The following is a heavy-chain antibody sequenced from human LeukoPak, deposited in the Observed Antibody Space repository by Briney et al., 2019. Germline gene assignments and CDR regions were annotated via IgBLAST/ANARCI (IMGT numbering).Heavy chain of an antibody. CDR2: ISAYNGNT. CDR1: GYTFTSYG. J-gene: IGHJ4*02. CDR3: ARDLGPYYYDSSGYYGY. Sequence: GASVKVSCKASGYTFTSYGISWVRQAPGQGLEWMGWISAYNGNTNYAQKLQGRVTMTTDTSTSTAYMELRSLRSDDTAVYYCARDLGPYYYDSSGYYGYWGQGTLVTVSS. D-gene: IGHD3-22*01. V-gene: IGHV1-18*01.